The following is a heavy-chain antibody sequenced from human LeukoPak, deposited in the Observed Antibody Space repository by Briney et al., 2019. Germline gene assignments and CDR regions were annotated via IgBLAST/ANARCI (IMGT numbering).Heavy chain of an antibody. CDR3: ARGGDWVQFASHIDY. CDR1: GFSFSDYW. V-gene: IGHV3-74*01. J-gene: IGHJ4*02. Sequence: GGSLRLSCAASGFSFSDYWMHWVRQGPGKGLVWVSRINSDGNSTSYADSVKGRFTISRDNAKNTLFLQMNSLRAEDTAVYFCARGGDWVQFASHIDYWGQGTLVTVSS. CDR2: INSDGNST. D-gene: IGHD5-24*01.